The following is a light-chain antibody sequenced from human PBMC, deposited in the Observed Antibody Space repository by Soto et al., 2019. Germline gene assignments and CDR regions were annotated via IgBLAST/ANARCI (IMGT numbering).Light chain of an antibody. V-gene: IGKV4-1*01. CDR3: QQYYSTPLT. CDR1: RSVLYSSNNKNY. Sequence: DIVMTQSPDSLAVSLGERATINCKSSRSVLYSSNNKNYLAWYQQKAGQPPKLLIYWASTRESGVADRFSGSGSGTDFTLTISSLQAEDVAVYYCQQYYSTPLTFGGGTKVDIK. J-gene: IGKJ4*01. CDR2: WAS.